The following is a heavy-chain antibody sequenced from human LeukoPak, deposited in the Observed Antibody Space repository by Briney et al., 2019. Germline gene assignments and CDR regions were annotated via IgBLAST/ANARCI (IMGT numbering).Heavy chain of an antibody. V-gene: IGHV3-23*01. CDR1: GFTFSSYA. D-gene: IGHD1-26*01. Sequence: SVGSLRLYCAASGFTFSSYAMSWVRQAPGKGLEWVSAISGSGGSTYYADSVKGRFTISRDNSKNTLYLQMNSLRAEDTAVYYCAKGGAGATYYFDYWGQGTLVTVSS. J-gene: IGHJ4*02. CDR3: AKGGAGATYYFDY. CDR2: ISGSGGST.